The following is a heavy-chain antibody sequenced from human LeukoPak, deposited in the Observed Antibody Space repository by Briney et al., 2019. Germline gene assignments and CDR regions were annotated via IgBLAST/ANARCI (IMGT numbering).Heavy chain of an antibody. CDR2: ISGSGGST. D-gene: IGHD3-22*01. CDR3: AKDRDYYDSSGYYLY. J-gene: IGHJ4*02. V-gene: IGHV3-23*01. Sequence: PGGSLRLSCAASGFTFSGCAMSWVRQAPGKGLEWVSAISGSGGSTYYADSVKGRFTISRDNSKNTLYPQMNSLRAEDTAVYYCAKDRDYYDSSGYYLYWGQGTLVTVSS. CDR1: GFTFSGCA.